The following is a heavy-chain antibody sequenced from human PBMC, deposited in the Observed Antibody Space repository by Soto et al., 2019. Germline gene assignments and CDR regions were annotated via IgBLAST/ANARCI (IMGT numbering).Heavy chain of an antibody. D-gene: IGHD3-9*01. Sequence: ETLSLTGVVSGGSFSTYYYNWMRQSPGKGLEWIGEINHSGNNNYSPSLKSRVTMSLDTSKNQFSLKLTSVTAADTAVYYCARGGSNDWQVALDIWGQGTMVTVSS. CDR1: GGSFSTYY. CDR3: ARGGSNDWQVALDI. J-gene: IGHJ3*02. CDR2: INHSGNN. V-gene: IGHV4-34*01.